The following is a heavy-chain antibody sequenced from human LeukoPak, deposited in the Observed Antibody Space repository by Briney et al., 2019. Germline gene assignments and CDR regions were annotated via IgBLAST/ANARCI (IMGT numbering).Heavy chain of an antibody. CDR1: GYTFTSYD. CDR2: INPSGDST. J-gene: IGHJ4*02. D-gene: IGHD6-19*01. Sequence: ASVKVSCKASGYTFTSYDINWVRQAPGQGLEWMGIINPSGDSTSYTQKLQGRLTMTRDTSTNTVYMELSSLRSDDTAVYYCARGATYISGHHDAWGQGTLVTVSS. V-gene: IGHV1-46*01. CDR3: ARGATYISGHHDA.